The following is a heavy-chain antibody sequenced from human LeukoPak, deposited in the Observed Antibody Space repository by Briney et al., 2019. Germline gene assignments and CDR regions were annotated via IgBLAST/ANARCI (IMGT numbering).Heavy chain of an antibody. CDR2: ISYDGSNK. V-gene: IGHV3-30*18. CDR3: AKSGYCSGGSCYRIDY. CDR1: GFTFSSYG. Sequence: GGSLRLSCAASGFTFSSYGMHWVRQAPGKGLEWVAVISYDGSNKYYADSVKGRFTISRDNSKNTLYLQMNSLRAEDTAVYYCAKSGYCSGGSCYRIDYWGQGTLVTVSS. J-gene: IGHJ4*02. D-gene: IGHD2-15*01.